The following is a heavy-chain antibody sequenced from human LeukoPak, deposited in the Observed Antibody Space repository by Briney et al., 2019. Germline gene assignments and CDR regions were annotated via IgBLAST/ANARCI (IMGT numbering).Heavy chain of an antibody. CDR3: AGQYTVYDAFDY. D-gene: IGHD5/OR15-5a*01. CDR2: IYHSGST. J-gene: IGHJ4*02. Sequence: SETLSLTCTVSGYSISSGYYWGWIRQPPGKGPEWIGSIYHSGSTYYNPSLKSRVTISVATSKNQFSLKLSSLTAADTAVYYCAGQYTVYDAFDYWGQGTLVAVSS. V-gene: IGHV4-38-2*02. CDR1: GYSISSGYY.